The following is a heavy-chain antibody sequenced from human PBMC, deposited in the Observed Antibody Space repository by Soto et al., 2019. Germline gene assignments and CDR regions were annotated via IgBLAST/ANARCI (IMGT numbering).Heavy chain of an antibody. D-gene: IGHD6-6*01. CDR2: IIPIFGTA. V-gene: IGHV1-69*12. J-gene: IGHJ6*02. Sequence: QVQLVQSGAEVKKPGSSVKVSCKASGGTFSSYAISWVRQAPGQGLEWMGGIIPIFGTANYAQKFQGRVTIPAEESTSTACMELSSLRSEDTAVYYCARGEIAAQLYYYYYGMDVWGRGTTVTVSS. CDR3: ARGEIAAQLYYYYYGMDV. CDR1: GGTFSSYA.